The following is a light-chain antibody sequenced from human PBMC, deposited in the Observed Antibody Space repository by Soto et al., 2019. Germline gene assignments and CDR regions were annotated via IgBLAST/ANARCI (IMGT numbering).Light chain of an antibody. V-gene: IGLV2-18*02. CDR2: EVI. J-gene: IGLJ3*02. CDR3: SSYTTSGTLV. CDR1: SSDVGSFNR. Sequence: QSALTQPPSVSGSPGQSVTISCAGTSSDVGSFNRVSWYQQPPGTAPRLMIYEVIYRPSGVPDRFAGSKSGNPAALTISGLQAEDEADYYCSSYTTSGTLVFGGGTKLTVL.